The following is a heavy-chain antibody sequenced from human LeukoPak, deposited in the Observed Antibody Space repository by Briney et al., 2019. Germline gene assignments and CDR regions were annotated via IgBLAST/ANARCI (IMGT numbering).Heavy chain of an antibody. D-gene: IGHD3-16*01. CDR3: ARLTAGGRASGFDY. Sequence: SETLSLTCTVSGGSISSSSYYWGWIRQPPGKGLEWIGSIYYSGSTYYNPSLKSRVTISVDTSKNQFSLKLSSVTAADTAVYYCARLTAGGRASGFDYWGQGTLVTVSS. CDR1: GGSISSSSYY. CDR2: IYYSGST. V-gene: IGHV4-39*01. J-gene: IGHJ4*02.